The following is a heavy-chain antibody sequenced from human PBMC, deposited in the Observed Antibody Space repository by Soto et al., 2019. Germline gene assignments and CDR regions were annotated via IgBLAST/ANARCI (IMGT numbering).Heavy chain of an antibody. V-gene: IGHV3-9*01. D-gene: IGHD3-3*01. Sequence: EVQLVESGGGLVHPGKSLRLSCVASGFTFDDHVMHWVRQVPGKGLEWVGHISWNGYSIGYGGSVRGRFTISRDNAKNTVYLQMNSLRPEDTDLYYCARSWSGSTSGRVDVWGQGTTVTVSS. CDR2: ISWNGYSI. CDR3: ARSWSGSTSGRVDV. J-gene: IGHJ6*02. CDR1: GFTFDDHV.